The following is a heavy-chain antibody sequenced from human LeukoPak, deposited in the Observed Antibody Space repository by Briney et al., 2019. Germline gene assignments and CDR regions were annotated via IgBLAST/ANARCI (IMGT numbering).Heavy chain of an antibody. CDR3: ARGVETVTWKPGYYFDY. D-gene: IGHD4-17*01. Sequence: ASVKVSCKAFGYTFTSNYMHWVRQAPGQGPEWMGIINPSGGSTSYAQKFQGRVTMTRDTSTSTVYMELSSLRSEDTAVYYCARGVETVTWKPGYYFDYWGQGTLVTVSS. CDR1: GYTFTSNY. CDR2: INPSGGST. J-gene: IGHJ4*02. V-gene: IGHV1-46*01.